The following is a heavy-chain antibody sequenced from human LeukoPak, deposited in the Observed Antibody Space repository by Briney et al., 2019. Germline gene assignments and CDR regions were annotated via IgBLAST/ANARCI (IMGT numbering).Heavy chain of an antibody. CDR2: IYTSGST. CDR3: ARSDILTGYYRFDY. Sequence: SQTLSLTCTVSGGSISSGSYYWSWIRQPAGKGLEWIGRIYTSGSTNYNPSLKSRVTISVGTSKNQFSLKLSSVTAADTAVYYCARSDILTGYYRFDYWGQGTLVTVSS. CDR1: GGSISSGSYY. D-gene: IGHD3-9*01. J-gene: IGHJ4*02. V-gene: IGHV4-61*02.